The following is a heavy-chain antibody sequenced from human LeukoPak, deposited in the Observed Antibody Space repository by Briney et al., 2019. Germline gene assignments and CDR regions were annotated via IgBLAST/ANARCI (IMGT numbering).Heavy chain of an antibody. J-gene: IGHJ4*02. CDR1: NYSFISYG. Sequence: ASVKVSCKASNYSFISYGIGWVRQAPGQGLEWMGWVSAYNDKTSYAEQFRGRVTMTADTSTATGYMELTGLTSDDTAVYYCRRFYSSFGDYWGQGTRVAVSS. CDR3: RRFYSSFGDY. D-gene: IGHD4-11*01. CDR2: VSAYNDKT. V-gene: IGHV1-18*01.